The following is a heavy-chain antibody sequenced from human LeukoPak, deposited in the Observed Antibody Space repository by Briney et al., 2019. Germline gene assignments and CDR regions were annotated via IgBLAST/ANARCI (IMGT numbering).Heavy chain of an antibody. J-gene: IGHJ4*02. CDR2: INEDGSRE. Sequence: PGGSPRLSCAASGFTFSNFLMTWVRHSPGKGLEWVASINEDGSRELYVDSAKGQFSISRDNANNALSLQMNSLRVEDTAVYYCARDPPRRSDFWGQGTLVTVSS. CDR1: GFTFSNFL. CDR3: ARDPPRRSDF. V-gene: IGHV3-7*01.